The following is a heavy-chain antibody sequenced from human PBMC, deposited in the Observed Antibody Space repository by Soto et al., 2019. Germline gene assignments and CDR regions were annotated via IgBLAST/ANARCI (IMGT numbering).Heavy chain of an antibody. CDR3: ARMLAVNYYYYYMEV. CDR1: GFSLNNARVG. Sequence: QVTLKESGPVLVRPTETLTLTCTVSGFSLNNARVGGSWISQPPGKDLEWLAHILSNDGKSYSTSLKTRLSISKDTSKIQVVLTMTNMDPVDTATYYCARMLAVNYYYYYMEVWGKGTTVTVSS. V-gene: IGHV2-26*01. J-gene: IGHJ6*03. D-gene: IGHD3-10*01. CDR2: ILSNDGK.